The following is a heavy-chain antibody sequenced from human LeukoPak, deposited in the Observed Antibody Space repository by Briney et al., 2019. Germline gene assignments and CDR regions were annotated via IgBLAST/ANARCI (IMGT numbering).Heavy chain of an antibody. J-gene: IGHJ4*02. D-gene: IGHD3-16*02. V-gene: IGHV4-39*02. CDR1: GGSIRRSYYY. Sequence: SETLSLTCTVSGGSIRRSYYYWGGNRQPPRKVLEWIGSIYDCGCTYYNPSLKSRVTISVDTSKNQFSLKLNSVTAADTAVYYCARERIYDYVWGSYRYPYGTAFDYWGQGTLVTVSS. CDR2: IYDCGCT. CDR3: ARERIYDYVWGSYRYPYGTAFDY.